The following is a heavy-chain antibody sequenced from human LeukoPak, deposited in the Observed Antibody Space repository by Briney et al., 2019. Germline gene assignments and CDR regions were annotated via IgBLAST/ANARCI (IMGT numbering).Heavy chain of an antibody. J-gene: IGHJ4*02. D-gene: IGHD3-3*01. CDR3: STKGTIFGVVTEFDY. Sequence: GGSLRLSCAASGLTFSKAWMSWVRQAPGKGLEWVGRIKSKTDGGTTDYAAPVNGRSTISRDDSRNTLYLQMNSLKIEDTAVYYCSTKGTIFGVVTEFDYWGQGTLVTVSS. CDR1: GLTFSKAW. V-gene: IGHV3-15*01. CDR2: IKSKTDGGTT.